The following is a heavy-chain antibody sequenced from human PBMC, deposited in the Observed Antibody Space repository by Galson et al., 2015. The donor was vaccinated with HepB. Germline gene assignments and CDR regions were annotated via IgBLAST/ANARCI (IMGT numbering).Heavy chain of an antibody. D-gene: IGHD3-3*01. V-gene: IGHV3-33*01. Sequence: SLRLSCAASGFTFSSYGMHWVRQAPGKGLEWVAVIWYDGSNKYYADSVKGRFTISRDNSKNTLYLQMNSLRAEDTAVYYCAREYYDFWSGYRAHYYYYMDVWGKGTTVTVSS. CDR2: IWYDGSNK. CDR3: AREYYDFWSGYRAHYYYYMDV. CDR1: GFTFSSYG. J-gene: IGHJ6*03.